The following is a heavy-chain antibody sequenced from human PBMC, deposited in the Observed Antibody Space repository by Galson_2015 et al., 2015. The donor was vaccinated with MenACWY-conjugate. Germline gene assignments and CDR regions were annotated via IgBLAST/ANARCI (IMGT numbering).Heavy chain of an antibody. Sequence: GIIYPGDSETRYSPSFQGQVTISADKSISTAYLQWSSLKASDTAMYYCARLGGSSSSYCMDVWGKGTTVTVSS. D-gene: IGHD6-6*01. CDR3: ARLGGSSSSYCMDV. J-gene: IGHJ6*03. V-gene: IGHV5-51*01. CDR2: IYPGDSET.